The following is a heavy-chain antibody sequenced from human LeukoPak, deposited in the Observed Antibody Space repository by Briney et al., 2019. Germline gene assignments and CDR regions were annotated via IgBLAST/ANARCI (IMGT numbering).Heavy chain of an antibody. V-gene: IGHV4-59*01. CDR3: ARGTIDGNSYFDY. J-gene: IGHJ4*02. Sequence: SETLSLTCTVSGGSISSYYWSWIRQPPGKGLEWIGYIYYSGSANYNPSLKSRVTISVDTSKNQFSLKLGSVTAADTAVYYCARGTIDGNSYFDYWGQGTLVTVSS. CDR2: IYYSGSA. CDR1: GGSISSYY. D-gene: IGHD4-23*01.